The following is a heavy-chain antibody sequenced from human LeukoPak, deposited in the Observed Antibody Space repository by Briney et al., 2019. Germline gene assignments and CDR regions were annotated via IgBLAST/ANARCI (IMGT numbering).Heavy chain of an antibody. V-gene: IGHV1-69*04. CDR2: IIPIFGIA. D-gene: IGHD4-17*01. CDR3: ARSLRGNGMDV. CDR1: GGTFSSYA. Sequence: ASVKVSCKASGGTFSSYAISWVRQAPGQGLEWMGRIIPIFGIANYAQKFQGRVTITADKSTSTAYMELSSLRSEDTAVYYCARSLRGNGMDVWGQGTTVTVSS. J-gene: IGHJ6*02.